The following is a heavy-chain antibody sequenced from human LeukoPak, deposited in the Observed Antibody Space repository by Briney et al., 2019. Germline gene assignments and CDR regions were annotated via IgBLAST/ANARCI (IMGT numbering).Heavy chain of an antibody. Sequence: GGSLRLSCAASGFTFSSYSMSWVRQAPGKGLEWVSSISSSSSYIYYADSVKGRFTISRDNAKNSLYLQMNSLRAEDTAVYYCAKDRAYEVGANLDYWGQGTLVTVSS. CDR1: GFTFSSYS. CDR3: AKDRAYEVGANLDY. D-gene: IGHD1-26*01. J-gene: IGHJ4*02. V-gene: IGHV3-21*01. CDR2: ISSSSSYI.